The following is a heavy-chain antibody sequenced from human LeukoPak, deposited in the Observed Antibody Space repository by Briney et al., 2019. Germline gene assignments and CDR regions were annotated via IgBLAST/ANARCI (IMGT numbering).Heavy chain of an antibody. CDR3: ARDRSSGWYREFDY. V-gene: IGHV1-18*04. J-gene: IGHJ4*02. Sequence: GASVKVSCKASGYTFTSYGISWVRQAPGQGLEWMGWISAYNGNTNYAQKLQGRVTMTTDTPTSTAYMELRSRRSDDTAVYYCARDRSSGWYREFDYWGQGTLVTVSS. CDR1: GYTFTSYG. D-gene: IGHD6-19*01. CDR2: ISAYNGNT.